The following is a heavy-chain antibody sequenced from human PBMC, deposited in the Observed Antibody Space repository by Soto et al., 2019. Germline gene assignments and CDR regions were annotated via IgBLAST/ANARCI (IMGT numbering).Heavy chain of an antibody. J-gene: IGHJ4*02. Sequence: GGSRRLSCPPSGFSFSSYAMSWVRPAPEKWLEWVSAISASGGSTYYAASVKGRFTISRDNSKNTLYLQMSSLRVEDTAVYYCAKVGCPDSYGYFFDYWGQGTLVTVSS. V-gene: IGHV3-23*01. CDR3: AKVGCPDSYGYFFDY. CDR2: ISASGGST. D-gene: IGHD5-18*01. CDR1: GFSFSSYA.